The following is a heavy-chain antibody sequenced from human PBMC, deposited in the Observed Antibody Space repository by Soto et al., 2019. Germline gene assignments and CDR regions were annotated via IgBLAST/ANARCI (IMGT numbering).Heavy chain of an antibody. D-gene: IGHD2-15*01. V-gene: IGHV1-8*01. J-gene: IGHJ4*02. CDR1: GYTFDAFD. CDR3: VRQAGGASTPGDDY. Sequence: QVQLVQSGAEVRKPGASVRVSCKASGYTFDAFDIHWVRQATGQGLELMGWMNPYTGETAYTQTFRGRVSMPRDTSVSTAYMELTSLTSEDSAIYFCVRQAGGASTPGDDYWGQGTLVTVSS. CDR2: MNPYTGET.